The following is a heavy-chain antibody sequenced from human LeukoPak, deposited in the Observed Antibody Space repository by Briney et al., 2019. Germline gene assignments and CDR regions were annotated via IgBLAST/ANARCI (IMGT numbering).Heavy chain of an antibody. Sequence: GESLKISCKGSGYSSTSYWIGWVRQMPGKGLEWMGIIYPGDSDTRYSPSFQGQVTISADRSISTAYLQWSSLKASDTAMYYCARHSASSSWYVYFDYWGQGTLVTVSS. V-gene: IGHV5-51*01. CDR3: ARHSASSSWYVYFDY. J-gene: IGHJ4*02. D-gene: IGHD6-13*01. CDR2: IYPGDSDT. CDR1: GYSSTSYW.